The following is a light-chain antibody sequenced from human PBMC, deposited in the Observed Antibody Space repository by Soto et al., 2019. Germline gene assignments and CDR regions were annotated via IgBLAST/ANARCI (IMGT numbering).Light chain of an antibody. CDR3: QKYNSYSLN. Sequence: DIHMTQTPSSLARSAVDRVTIAFRASQGISNYLGWYQQKPGKAPRSLIYSASSLQSGVPSKFSGSGSGTEFTLTISSLQPDDFATYYCQKYNSYSLNCGGGNKGDIK. V-gene: IGKV1-16*02. J-gene: IGKJ4*01. CDR1: QGISNY. CDR2: SAS.